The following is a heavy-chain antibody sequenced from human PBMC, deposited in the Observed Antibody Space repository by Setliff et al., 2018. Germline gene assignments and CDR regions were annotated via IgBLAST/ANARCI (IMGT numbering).Heavy chain of an antibody. CDR1: GGSFSGYY. J-gene: IGHJ5*02. V-gene: IGHV4-34*01. D-gene: IGHD2-2*01. CDR2: INHTGST. Sequence: SETLSLTCAVYGGSFSGYYWSWIRQPPGKGLEWIGEINHTGSTNYSPSLKSRVAISVDTSKNQFSLKLTSVTAADTAVYYCARGYCSSPSCFFAGWFDPWGQGTLVTVSS. CDR3: ARGYCSSPSCFFAGWFDP.